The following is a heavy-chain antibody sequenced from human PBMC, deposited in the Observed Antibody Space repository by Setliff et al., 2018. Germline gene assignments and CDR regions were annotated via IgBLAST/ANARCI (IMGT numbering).Heavy chain of an antibody. D-gene: IGHD6-19*01. V-gene: IGHV5-51*01. CDR3: TGTNIPPNYNSGWYYFDF. J-gene: IGHJ4*02. CDR1: GYSFTDYW. CDR2: SYPGNADT. Sequence: PGESLKISCKGSGYSFTDYWIAWVLQTPGKGLEWMGTSYPGNADTRYSPSFQGQVTISTDTSINTAFLRWNNLKASDTAVYYCTGTNIPPNYNSGWYYFDFWGQGTLVTVSS.